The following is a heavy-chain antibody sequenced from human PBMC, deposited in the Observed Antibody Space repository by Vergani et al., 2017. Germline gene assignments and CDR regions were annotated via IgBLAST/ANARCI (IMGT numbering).Heavy chain of an antibody. CDR2: ISSDGGST. Sequence: EVQLLESGGGLVQPGGSLRLSCAASGFTFSTYAMTWVRQAPGKGLEWVSTISSDGGSTYYADSVKGRFTISRDNAKNSLYLQMNSLRAEDTAVYYCARCIVGATNFDYWGQGTLVTVSS. CDR1: GFTFSTYA. J-gene: IGHJ4*02. V-gene: IGHV3-23*01. CDR3: ARCIVGATNFDY. D-gene: IGHD1-26*01.